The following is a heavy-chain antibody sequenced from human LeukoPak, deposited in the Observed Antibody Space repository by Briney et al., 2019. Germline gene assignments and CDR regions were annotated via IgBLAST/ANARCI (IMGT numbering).Heavy chain of an antibody. CDR2: ISYDGSNK. J-gene: IGHJ1*01. Sequence: PGGSLRLSCAASGFTFSSYGMHWVRQAPGKGLEWVAVISYDGSNKYYADSVKGRFTISRDNSKNTLHLQMNSLRPEDTAVYYCAKDQFSSGFEYFQHWGQGTLVTVSS. V-gene: IGHV3-30*18. D-gene: IGHD6-19*01. CDR1: GFTFSSYG. CDR3: AKDQFSSGFEYFQH.